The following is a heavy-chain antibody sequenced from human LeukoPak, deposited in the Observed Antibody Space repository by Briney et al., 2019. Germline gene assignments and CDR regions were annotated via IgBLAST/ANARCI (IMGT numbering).Heavy chain of an antibody. V-gene: IGHV3-30*02. D-gene: IGHD2-2*02. Sequence: GGSLRLSCAASGFTFSSYGMHWVRQAPGKGLEWVAFIRYDGSNKYYADYVKGRFTISRDNSKNTLYLQMNSLRAEDTAVYSCAKYCSSTSCYNPFDYWGQGTLVTVSS. CDR2: IRYDGSNK. CDR3: AKYCSSTSCYNPFDY. J-gene: IGHJ4*02. CDR1: GFTFSSYG.